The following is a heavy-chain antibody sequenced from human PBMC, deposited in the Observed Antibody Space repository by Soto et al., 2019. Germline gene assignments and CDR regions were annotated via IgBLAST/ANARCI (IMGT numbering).Heavy chain of an antibody. J-gene: IGHJ4*02. Sequence: SETLSLTCNASGGSVSSSDSAWGWIRQSPGKGLEWIGTIDYSGTIYYIPSLKSRITISTDTSKNQISLKLSSVTAADTAVYYCARRRMDTAMVLFDYWGQGTLVTVSS. CDR2: IDYSGTI. CDR1: GGSVSSSDSA. D-gene: IGHD5-18*01. V-gene: IGHV4-39*01. CDR3: ARRRMDTAMVLFDY.